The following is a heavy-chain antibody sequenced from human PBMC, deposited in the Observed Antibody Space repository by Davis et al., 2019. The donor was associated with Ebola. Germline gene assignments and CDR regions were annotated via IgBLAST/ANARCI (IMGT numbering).Heavy chain of an antibody. Sequence: SVKVSCKASGGTFSSYAISWVRQAPGQGLEWMGRIIPILGIANYAQKFQGRVTITADKSTSTAYMELSSLRSEDTAVYYCARDRKLGVADYWGQGTLVTVSS. D-gene: IGHD7-27*01. V-gene: IGHV1-69*04. CDR2: IIPILGIA. CDR1: GGTFSSYA. J-gene: IGHJ4*02. CDR3: ARDRKLGVADY.